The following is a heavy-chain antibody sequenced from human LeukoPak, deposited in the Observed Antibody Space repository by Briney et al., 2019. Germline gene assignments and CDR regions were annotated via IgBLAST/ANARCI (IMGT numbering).Heavy chain of an antibody. CDR2: IYWDDDK. V-gene: IGHV2-5*02. J-gene: IGHJ4*02. CDR3: AHRQTAAAGTEVNDYFDY. D-gene: IGHD6-13*01. CDR1: GFSLSTSGVG. Sequence: SGPTLVNPTQTLTLTCTFSGFSLSTSGVGVGWIRQPPGKALEWLALIYWDDDKRYSPSLKSRLTITKDTSKNQVVLTMTNMDPVDTATYYCAHRQTAAAGTEVNDYFDYWGQGTLVTVSS.